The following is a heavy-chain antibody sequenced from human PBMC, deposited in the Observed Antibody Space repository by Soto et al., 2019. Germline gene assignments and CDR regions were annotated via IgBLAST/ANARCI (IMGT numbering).Heavy chain of an antibody. Sequence: EVQLLESGGGLVQPGGSLRLSCAASGFTFSSYAMSWVRQAPGKGLEWVSAISGSGGSTYYADSVKGRFTISRDNSKNTLYLQMNNLRAEDTAVYYCAKGLNYYYYGMDVWGPGTTVTVSS. CDR3: AKGLNYYYYGMDV. CDR1: GFTFSSYA. V-gene: IGHV3-23*01. D-gene: IGHD6-19*01. CDR2: ISGSGGST. J-gene: IGHJ6*02.